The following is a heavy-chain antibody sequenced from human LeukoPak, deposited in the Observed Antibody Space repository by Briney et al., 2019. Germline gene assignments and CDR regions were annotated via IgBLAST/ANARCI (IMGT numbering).Heavy chain of an antibody. CDR3: ARALDYGDTSRVL. CDR1: GGTFSSYT. D-gene: IGHD4-17*01. Sequence: SVKVSCKASGGTFSSYTISWVRQAPGQGLEWMGRIIPILGIANYAQKFQGRVTITADKSTSTAYMELSSLRSEDTAVYYCARALDYGDTSRVLWGQGTLVTVSS. CDR2: IIPILGIA. V-gene: IGHV1-69*02. J-gene: IGHJ4*02.